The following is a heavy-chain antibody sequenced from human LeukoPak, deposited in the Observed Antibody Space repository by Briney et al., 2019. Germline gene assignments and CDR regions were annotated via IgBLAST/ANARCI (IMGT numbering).Heavy chain of an antibody. V-gene: IGHV1-8*03. CDR3: ARDPGSNDYYYYMDV. D-gene: IGHD4-11*01. CDR2: MNPNSGNT. J-gene: IGHJ6*03. Sequence: ASVKVSCKASGYTFTSYDINWVRQATGQGLEWMGWMNPNSGNTGYAQKFQGRVTITRNTSISTAYMELSSLRAEDMAVYYCARDPGSNDYYYYMDVWGKGTTVTVSS. CDR1: GYTFTSYD.